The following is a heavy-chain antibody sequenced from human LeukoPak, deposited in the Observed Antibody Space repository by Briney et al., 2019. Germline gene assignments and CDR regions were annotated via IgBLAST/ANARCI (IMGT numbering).Heavy chain of an antibody. CDR1: GDSVRSHSHH. Sequence: SETLSLTCTVSGDSVRSHSHHWAWIRQPPGKGLEWIGSFSYSGTTYLNPSLKSRITVSVDTFTDRFSLKLSSMTAADTAVYFCARGPLDKGGFDFWGQGTLVAVST. J-gene: IGHJ4*02. V-gene: IGHV4-39*07. CDR3: ARGPLDKGGFDF. CDR2: FSYSGTT. D-gene: IGHD3-16*01.